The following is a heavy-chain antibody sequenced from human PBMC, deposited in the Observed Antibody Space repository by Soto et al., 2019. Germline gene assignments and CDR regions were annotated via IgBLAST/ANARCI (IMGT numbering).Heavy chain of an antibody. J-gene: IGHJ4*02. D-gene: IGHD2-2*01. V-gene: IGHV3-30-3*01. CDR1: GFTFSSYA. Sequence: RGSLRLSCAASGFTFSSYAMHWVRQAAGKGLEWVAVISYDGSNKYYADSVTGRFTISRDNSKHTLYLQMNSLRAEDTAVYYCARGKTLSTSCPSYWGQGTLVTVSS. CDR3: ARGKTLSTSCPSY. CDR2: ISYDGSNK.